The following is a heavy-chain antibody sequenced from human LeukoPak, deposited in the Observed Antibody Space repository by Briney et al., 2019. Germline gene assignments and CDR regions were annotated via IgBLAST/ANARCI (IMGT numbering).Heavy chain of an antibody. CDR2: FYTSGST. J-gene: IGHJ4*02. Sequence: SETLSLTRTVSGGSLRIYYGSWSRQPAGEGLEWIGRFYTSGSTNYNPSLKSRVTMSVDTSKNQFFLKLDSVTAADTAIYYCAKGPRGYDDYWAQGTLVTVSS. V-gene: IGHV4-4*07. D-gene: IGHD5-12*01. CDR3: AKGPRGYDDY. CDR1: GGSLRIYY.